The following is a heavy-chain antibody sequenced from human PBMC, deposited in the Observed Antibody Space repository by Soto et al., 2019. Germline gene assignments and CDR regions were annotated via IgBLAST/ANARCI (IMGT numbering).Heavy chain of an antibody. Sequence: SETLSLTCAVYGGSFSGYYWSWIRQPPGKGLEWIGEINHSGSTNYNPSLKSRVTISVDTSKNQFSLKLSSVTAADTAVYYCAKRNEMATETYYFDYWGQETRVTVSS. CDR3: AKRNEMATETYYFDY. CDR2: INHSGST. J-gene: IGHJ4*02. D-gene: IGHD5-12*01. V-gene: IGHV4-34*01. CDR1: GGSFSGYY.